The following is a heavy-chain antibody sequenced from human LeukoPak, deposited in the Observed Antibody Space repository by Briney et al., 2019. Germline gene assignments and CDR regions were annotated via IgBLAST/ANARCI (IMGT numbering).Heavy chain of an antibody. J-gene: IGHJ4*02. V-gene: IGHV4-31*03. D-gene: IGHD6-13*01. CDR1: GGSISSGGYY. Sequence: SQTLSLTCTVSGGSISSGGYYWSWIRQHPGKGLEWIGYIYYSGSTYYNPSLKSRVTISVDTSKNQFSLKLSSVTAADTAVYYCARDRIAAAEALDYWGQGTLVTVSS. CDR2: IYYSGST. CDR3: ARDRIAAAEALDY.